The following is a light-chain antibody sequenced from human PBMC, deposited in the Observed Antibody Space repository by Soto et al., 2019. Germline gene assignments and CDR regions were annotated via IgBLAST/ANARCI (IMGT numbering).Light chain of an antibody. CDR3: QKYNNWPRT. V-gene: IGKV3-15*01. CDR2: GAS. Sequence: EIVMTQSPATLSVSPGERATLSCRASQSVSSNLAWYQQKPGQAPRLLIYGASTRATGIPARFSGSGSGTEFTLTFSSLQSEDFAVYYCQKYNNWPRTFGQGTKVEI. J-gene: IGKJ1*01. CDR1: QSVSSN.